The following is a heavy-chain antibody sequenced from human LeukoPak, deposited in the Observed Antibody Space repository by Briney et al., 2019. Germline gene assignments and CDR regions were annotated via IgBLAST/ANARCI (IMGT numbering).Heavy chain of an antibody. V-gene: IGHV3-21*01. CDR1: GFTFSSYD. D-gene: IGHD6-19*01. Sequence: GGALRLSCAASGFTFSSYDMNWVRQAPGKGLEWVSSISRGSTYIYYADSVKGRFTISRDNPKNSLYLQMNSLRAEDTAIYYCARDLLAVAAMGAFDFWGQGTMVAVSS. J-gene: IGHJ3*01. CDR2: ISRGSTYI. CDR3: ARDLLAVAAMGAFDF.